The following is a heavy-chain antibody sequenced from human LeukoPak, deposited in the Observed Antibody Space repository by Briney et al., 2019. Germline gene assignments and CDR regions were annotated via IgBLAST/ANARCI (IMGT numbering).Heavy chain of an antibody. CDR3: AKDKGNRYFDY. CDR1: GITFTIAG. V-gene: IGHV3-30*18. CDR2: ISSDGRNI. Sequence: PGTSLRLSCAASGITFTIAGMHWVRQVPGKGLEWVAVISSDGRNIYYADSVKGRFIISRDTSRNILFLQMNGLRADDTAIYYCAKDKGNRYFDYWAREPWSPSSQ. D-gene: IGHD3-16*02. J-gene: IGHJ4*02.